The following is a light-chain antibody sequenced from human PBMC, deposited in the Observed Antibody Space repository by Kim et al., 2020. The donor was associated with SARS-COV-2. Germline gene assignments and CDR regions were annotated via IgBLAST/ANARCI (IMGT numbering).Light chain of an antibody. V-gene: IGKV3-20*01. J-gene: IGKJ2*03. CDR3: HQYIRSPYS. Sequence: LSPGERATLSCRANQRISSNYLAWYQHKPGQSPRLLIHDASNRATGIPDRFSGSGSGTGFTLTISRLEPEDFAVYYCHQYIRSPYSFGQGTKLEI. CDR1: QRISSNY. CDR2: DAS.